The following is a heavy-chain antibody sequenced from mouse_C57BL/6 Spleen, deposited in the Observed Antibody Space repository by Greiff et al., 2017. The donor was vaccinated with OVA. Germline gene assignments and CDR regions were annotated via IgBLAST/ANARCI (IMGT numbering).Heavy chain of an antibody. CDR2: IYPGDGDT. Sequence: VHLVESGAELVKPGASVKISCKASGYAFSSYWMNWVKQRPGKGLEWIGQIYPGDGDTNYNGKFKGKATLTADKSSSTAYMQLSSLTSEDSAVYFCARSGNHWYFDVWGTGTTVTVSS. V-gene: IGHV1-80*01. CDR3: ARSGNHWYFDV. CDR1: GYAFSSYW. D-gene: IGHD2-1*01. J-gene: IGHJ1*03.